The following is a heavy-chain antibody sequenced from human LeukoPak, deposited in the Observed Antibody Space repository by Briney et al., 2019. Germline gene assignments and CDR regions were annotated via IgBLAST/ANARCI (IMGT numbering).Heavy chain of an antibody. CDR1: GYSISSGYY. Sequence: SETLSLTCAVSGYSISSGYYWGWIRQPPGKGLEWIGSIYHSGSTYYNPSLKSRVTISVDTSKNRFSLKLSSVTAADTAVYYCARVESSGDVDYWGQGTLVTVSS. CDR2: IYHSGST. V-gene: IGHV4-38-2*01. CDR3: ARVESSGDVDY. D-gene: IGHD6-19*01. J-gene: IGHJ4*02.